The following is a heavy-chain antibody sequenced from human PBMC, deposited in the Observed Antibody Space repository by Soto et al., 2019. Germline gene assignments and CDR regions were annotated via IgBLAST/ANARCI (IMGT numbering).Heavy chain of an antibody. CDR2: ISSSSTYI. CDR1: GFTFSSYS. D-gene: IGHD2-15*01. J-gene: IGHJ5*02. Sequence: GGSLGLSCAASGFTFSSYSMNWVRQAPGKGLEWVSSISSSSTYIYYADSVKGRFSISRDNAKNSLYLQMNSLRAEDTALYYCARTIYCSGSTCYNNWFDPWGQGTLVTVSS. V-gene: IGHV3-21*01. CDR3: ARTIYCSGSTCYNNWFDP.